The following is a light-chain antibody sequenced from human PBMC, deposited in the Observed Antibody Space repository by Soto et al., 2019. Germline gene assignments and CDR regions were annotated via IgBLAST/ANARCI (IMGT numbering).Light chain of an antibody. J-gene: IGLJ2*01. Sequence: SYELTQPPSVSVSPGQTASIACSGDKLGAKYACWYQQKPGQSPVLVIYQDNKRPSGIPERFSGSNSGNTATLTISGTQAMDEADYYCQAWDSSFVVFGGGTQLTVL. CDR3: QAWDSSFVV. V-gene: IGLV3-1*01. CDR1: KLGAKY. CDR2: QDN.